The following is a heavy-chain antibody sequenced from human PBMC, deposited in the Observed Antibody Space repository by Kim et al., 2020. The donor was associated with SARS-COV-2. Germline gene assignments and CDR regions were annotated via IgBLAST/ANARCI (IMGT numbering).Heavy chain of an antibody. CDR1: GYTLTELS. D-gene: IGHD4-17*01. CDR3: ATAPTVTTIGWFDP. CDR2: FDPEDGET. V-gene: IGHV1-24*01. J-gene: IGHJ5*02. Sequence: ASVKVSCKVSGYTLTELSMHWVRQAPGKGVEWMGGFDPEDGETIYAQKFQGRVTMTEDTSTDTAYMELSSLRSEDTAVYYCATAPTVTTIGWFDPWGQGTLVTVSS.